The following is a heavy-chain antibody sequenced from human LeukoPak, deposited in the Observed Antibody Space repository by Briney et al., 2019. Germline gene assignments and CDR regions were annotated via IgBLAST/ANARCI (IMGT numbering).Heavy chain of an antibody. D-gene: IGHD3-10*01. V-gene: IGHV1-8*03. J-gene: IGHJ6*03. CDR1: GYTFTSYD. CDR2: MNPNSGNT. Sequence: ASVKVSCKASGYTFTSYDINWVRQATGQGLEWMGWMNPNSGNTGYAQKFQGRVTITRNTSISTAYMELSSLRSEDTAVYYRARGGDFEHYYYYMDVWGKGTTVTVSS. CDR3: ARGGDFEHYYYYMDV.